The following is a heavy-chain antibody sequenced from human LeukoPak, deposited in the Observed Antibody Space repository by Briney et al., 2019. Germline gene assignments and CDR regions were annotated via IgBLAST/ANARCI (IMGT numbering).Heavy chain of an antibody. J-gene: IGHJ4*02. D-gene: IGHD6-6*01. V-gene: IGHV3-21*01. Sequence: GSLRLSCAASGFTFSSNRMNWVRQAPGKGLEWVSSISSSSNYIYYADSVKGRFTISRDNAKNSLYLQMNSLRAEDTAAYYCAREGLYSSSSTFDYWGQGTLVTVSS. CDR3: AREGLYSSSSTFDY. CDR2: ISSSSNYI. CDR1: GFTFSSNR.